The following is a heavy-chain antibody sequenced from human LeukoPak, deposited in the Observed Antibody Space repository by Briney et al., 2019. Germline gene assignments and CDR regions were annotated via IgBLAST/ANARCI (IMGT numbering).Heavy chain of an antibody. CDR1: GGSISSYY. D-gene: IGHD4-17*01. V-gene: IGHV4-4*07. CDR2: IYTSGST. CDR3: ARHTAVTPFDS. J-gene: IGHJ4*02. Sequence: SETLSLTCTVSGGSISSYYWSWIRQPAGKGLEWIGRIYTSGSTNYNPSLKSRVTMSVDTSKNQFSLNLSSVTATDTAVYFCARHTAVTPFDSRGQGTLIIVSS.